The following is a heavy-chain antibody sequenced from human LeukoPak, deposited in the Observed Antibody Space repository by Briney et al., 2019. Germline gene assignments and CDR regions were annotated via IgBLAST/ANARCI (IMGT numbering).Heavy chain of an antibody. J-gene: IGHJ4*02. D-gene: IGHD5-18*01. CDR1: GYTFASYH. CDR3: AREREDSYYFDY. Sequence: GASVKVSCKTSGYTFASYHIHWVRQAPGQGLEWMGIIKISGGSSTYAQMFQGRLTMTRDTSTRTVYMEMSSLTSEGTALYYCAREREDSYYFDYWGQGTLVTVSS. CDR2: IKISGGSS. V-gene: IGHV1-46*01.